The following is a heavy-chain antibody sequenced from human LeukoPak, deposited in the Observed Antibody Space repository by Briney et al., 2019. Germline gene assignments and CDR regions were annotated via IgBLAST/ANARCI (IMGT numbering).Heavy chain of an antibody. D-gene: IGHD6-13*01. Sequence: SETLSLTCIVSGGSISGSHYYWAWIRQSPGKGLEWIGMINYSGNTYYNPSLWSRATLSVDTSTNQFTLNLNSVTAADTAVYYCARGYDYWGQGTLVTVSS. CDR2: INYSGNT. CDR3: ARGYDY. J-gene: IGHJ4*02. CDR1: GGSISGSHYY. V-gene: IGHV4-39*01.